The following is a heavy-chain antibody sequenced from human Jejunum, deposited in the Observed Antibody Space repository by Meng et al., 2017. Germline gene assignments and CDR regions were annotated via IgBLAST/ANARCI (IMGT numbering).Heavy chain of an antibody. J-gene: IGHJ4*02. CDR2: ISGSGDDT. V-gene: IGHV3-23*01. D-gene: IGHD6-6*01. CDR1: GFTFSSYV. Sequence: EVQLLESGGGLVQPGGSLRLSCAAYGFTFSSYVMSWVRQAPGKGLEWVSVISGSGDDTYYADSVKGRFTISRDNSKNTLYLQMNSLRADDTAVYYCATAARLVDYWGQGTLVTVSS. CDR3: ATAARLVDY.